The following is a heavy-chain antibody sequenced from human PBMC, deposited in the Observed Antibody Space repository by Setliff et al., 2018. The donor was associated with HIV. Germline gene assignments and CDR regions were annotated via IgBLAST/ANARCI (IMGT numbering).Heavy chain of an antibody. V-gene: IGHV1-18*04. CDR2: INSYNGNT. CDR3: SRGGVPPYYYYGMDV. Sequence: ASVKVSCKASGYTFTTYGVNWVRQAPGQGLEWMGWINSYNGNTKFAQKFQGRVTMTTDTSTATAFMELRSLKAHDTGIYYCSRGGVPPYYYYGMDVWGEGITVSV. CDR1: GYTFTTYG. J-gene: IGHJ6*02. D-gene: IGHD3-10*01.